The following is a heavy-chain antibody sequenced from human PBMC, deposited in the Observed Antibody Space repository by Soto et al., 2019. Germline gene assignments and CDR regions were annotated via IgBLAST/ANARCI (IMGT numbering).Heavy chain of an antibody. V-gene: IGHV4-34*01. Sequence: TLSLTCAVYGGSFSGYYWSWIRQPPGKGLEWIGEINHSGSTNYNPSLKSRVTISIDTSKNQFSLKLSSVTAADTAVYYCARRTARFGYSSSWSLDYWGQGTLVTVSS. D-gene: IGHD6-13*01. CDR1: GGSFSGYY. J-gene: IGHJ4*02. CDR2: INHSGST. CDR3: ARRTARFGYSSSWSLDY.